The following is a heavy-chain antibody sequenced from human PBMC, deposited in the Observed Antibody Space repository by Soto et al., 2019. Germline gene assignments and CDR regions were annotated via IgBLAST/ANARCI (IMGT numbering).Heavy chain of an antibody. CDR3: ASQDYDKSVYYFDY. CDR2: IYNGGIP. CDR1: GGSVSSQY. J-gene: IGHJ4*02. D-gene: IGHD3-22*01. V-gene: IGHV4-4*07. Sequence: SETLSLTCTVSGGSVSSQYWSWIRQPAGKGLEWIGRIYNGGIPLIHPSLESRVALSPDTSKNQFSLTLSSVTAADTAIYYCASQDYDKSVYYFDYWGRGTLVTVSS.